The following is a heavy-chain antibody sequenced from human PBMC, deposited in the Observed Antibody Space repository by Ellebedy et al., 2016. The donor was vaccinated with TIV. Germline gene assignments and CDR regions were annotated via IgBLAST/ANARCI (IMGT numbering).Heavy chain of an antibody. CDR2: IKQDGSEN. CDR1: GFSLSSYW. V-gene: IGHV3-7*01. J-gene: IGHJ4*02. Sequence: GGSLRLSCAASGFSLSSYWMRWVRQAPGKGLEWVANIKQDGSENYYVDSVKGRFTISRDNAKNSLYLQMNSLRAEDTAVYFCGRAIGSGSCYWGQGTLVTVSS. D-gene: IGHD3-10*01. CDR3: GRAIGSGSCY.